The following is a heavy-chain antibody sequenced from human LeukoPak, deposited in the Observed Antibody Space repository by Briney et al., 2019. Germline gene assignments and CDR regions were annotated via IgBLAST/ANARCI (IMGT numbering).Heavy chain of an antibody. V-gene: IGHV3-30*02. D-gene: IGHD3-22*01. Sequence: AGGSLRLSCAASGFTFSSYGMHWVRQAPGKGLEWVAFIRYDGSNKYYADSVKGRFTISRDNSKNTLYLQMNSLRAEDTAVYYCAKFLLPYDSSGYYYDQGAFDIWGQGTMVTVSS. CDR2: IRYDGSNK. CDR1: GFTFSSYG. CDR3: AKFLLPYDSSGYYYDQGAFDI. J-gene: IGHJ3*02.